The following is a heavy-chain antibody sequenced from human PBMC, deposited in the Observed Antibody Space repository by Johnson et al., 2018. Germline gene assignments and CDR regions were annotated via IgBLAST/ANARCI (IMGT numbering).Heavy chain of an antibody. CDR1: GLIFGDYS. Sequence: VQLVESGGGLIKPGRSLSLCYTASGLIFGDYSMIWFRQAPGKGLEWVGFIRSKTYGGTTEYAASVKGRFVISRDDSKSIAYLQVTSLKTEATGTYYCSRGGEQWQTKYYYYRGMDVWGQGTTVTVSS. D-gene: IGHD6-19*01. CDR3: SRGGEQWQTKYYYYRGMDV. J-gene: IGHJ6*02. CDR2: IRSKTYGGTT. V-gene: IGHV3-49*05.